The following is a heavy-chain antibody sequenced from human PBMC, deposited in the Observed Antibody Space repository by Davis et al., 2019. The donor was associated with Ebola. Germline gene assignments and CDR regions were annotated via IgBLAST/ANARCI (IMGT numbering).Heavy chain of an antibody. CDR3: ARRYYYGSGSYPYPYYFDY. CDR2: MNPNIGNT. CDR1: GYTFTSYG. J-gene: IGHJ4*02. Sequence: AASVKVSCKASGYTFTSYGITWVRQATGQGLEWMGWMNPNIGNTGYAQNFQGRVTMTRNTSISTAYMELSSLRSEDTAVYYCARRYYYGSGSYPYPYYFDYWGQGTLVTVSS. D-gene: IGHD3-10*01. V-gene: IGHV1-8*02.